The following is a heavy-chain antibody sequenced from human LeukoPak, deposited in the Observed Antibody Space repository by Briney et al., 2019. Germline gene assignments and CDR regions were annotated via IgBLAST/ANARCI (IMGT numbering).Heavy chain of an antibody. D-gene: IGHD3-16*01. CDR3: ARGGGSFDY. V-gene: IGHV3-7*02. CDR2: IRQDGSEE. J-gene: IGHJ4*02. Sequence: GGSLRLSCAASGFTFSSYWMSWVRQAPGKGLEWVANIRQDGSEEFYVDSVKGRFAISRDNAKNSLYLQMNSLRAEDTAVYYCARGGGSFDYWGQGTLVTVSS. CDR1: GFTFSSYW.